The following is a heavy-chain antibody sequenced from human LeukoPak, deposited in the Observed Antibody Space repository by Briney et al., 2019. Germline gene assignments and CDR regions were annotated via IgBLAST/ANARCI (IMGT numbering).Heavy chain of an antibody. CDR1: GFTFSSYA. V-gene: IGHV3-23*01. J-gene: IGHJ6*02. CDR3: ARDEGYYYGMDV. Sequence: GGSLRLSCAPSGFTFSSYAMSWVRQAPGKGLEWVSAISGSGSSTYYAGSVKGRFTISRDNSKNTLYLQMNSLRAEDTAVYYCARDEGYYYGMDVWGQGTTVTVSS. CDR2: ISGSGSST.